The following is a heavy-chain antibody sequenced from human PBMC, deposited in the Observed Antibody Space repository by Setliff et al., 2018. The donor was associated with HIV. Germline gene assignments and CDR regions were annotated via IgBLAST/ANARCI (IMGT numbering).Heavy chain of an antibody. V-gene: IGHV3-74*01. CDR1: GFTFERYW. Sequence: GGSLRLSCAGSGFTFERYWMHWVRQAPGKGLVWVSRVNRDGSSETYADSVKGRFTISRDNAKNTLYLQMNSLRVEDTGVYYCHSGYDTEEQSYFDYWGQGTLVTVSS. CDR2: VNRDGSSE. J-gene: IGHJ4*02. D-gene: IGHD5-12*01. CDR3: HSGYDTEEQSYFDY.